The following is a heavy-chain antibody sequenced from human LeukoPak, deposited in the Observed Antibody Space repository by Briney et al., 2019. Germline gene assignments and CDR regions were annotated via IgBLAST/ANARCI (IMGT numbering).Heavy chain of an antibody. J-gene: IGHJ4*02. CDR3: VSFYETY. CDR2: INSDGSWT. CDR1: GNYW. V-gene: IGHV3-74*01. Sequence: GGSLRLSCAASGNYWMHWARQAPGKGLVWVSHINSDGSWTSYADSVKGRFTISKDNAKNTVYLQMNRLRAEDTAVYYCVSFYETYWGRGTLVTV. D-gene: IGHD2/OR15-2a*01.